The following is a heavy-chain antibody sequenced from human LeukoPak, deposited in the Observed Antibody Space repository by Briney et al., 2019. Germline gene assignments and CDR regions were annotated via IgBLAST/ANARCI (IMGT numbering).Heavy chain of an antibody. Sequence: GGSLRLSCTASVLTVGGNCMTWVRQALGKGLEWVSLIYTGGNTYYADSVRGRFTISRDISKNTLYLQMSSLRTDDTAIYYCATVAVEGREFFQHWGQGTLVTVSS. J-gene: IGHJ1*01. CDR2: IYTGGNT. CDR3: ATVAVEGREFFQH. CDR1: VLTVGGNC. D-gene: IGHD6-19*01. V-gene: IGHV3-66*02.